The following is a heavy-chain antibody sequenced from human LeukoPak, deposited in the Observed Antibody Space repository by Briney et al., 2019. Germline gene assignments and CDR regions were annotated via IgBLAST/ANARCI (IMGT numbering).Heavy chain of an antibody. V-gene: IGHV4-34*01. CDR1: GGSFSGYC. CDR2: INHSGST. CDR3: ARVYCSSTSCSSPNDY. Sequence: PSETLSLTCAVYGGSFSGYCWSWIRQPPGKGLEWIGEINHSGSTNYNPSLKSRVTISVDTSKNQFSLKLSSVTAADTAVYYCARVYCSSTSCSSPNDYWGQGTLVTVSS. J-gene: IGHJ4*02. D-gene: IGHD2-2*01.